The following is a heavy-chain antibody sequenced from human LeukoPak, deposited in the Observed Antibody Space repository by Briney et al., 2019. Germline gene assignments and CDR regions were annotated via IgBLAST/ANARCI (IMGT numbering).Heavy chain of an antibody. D-gene: IGHD5-24*01. J-gene: IGHJ4*02. Sequence: GGSLRLSCATSGFTFNNYNMNWVRQAPGKGLEWVSSISGTSNYIYYADSVEGRFTISRDNAKRSLYLQMNSLRAEDTAVYYCAINHRDGYSELGYWGQGTLVTVSS. CDR1: GFTFNNYN. CDR3: AINHRDGYSELGY. CDR2: ISGTSNYI. V-gene: IGHV3-21*01.